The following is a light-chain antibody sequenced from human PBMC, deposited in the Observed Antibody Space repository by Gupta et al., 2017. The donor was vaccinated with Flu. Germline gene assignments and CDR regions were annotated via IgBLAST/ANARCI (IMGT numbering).Light chain of an antibody. CDR2: NNN. Sequence: QSVLTQPPSASGTPGQRVTISCSGSSSNVGRYAVNWYQQLPGTAPKLLIYNNNRRPSGVPDRFSASKSVTSASLAISGLHAEDEADYYCAALYGILNAWVFGGGTKLTVL. CDR3: AALYGILNAWV. CDR1: SSNVGRYA. J-gene: IGLJ3*02. V-gene: IGLV1-44*01.